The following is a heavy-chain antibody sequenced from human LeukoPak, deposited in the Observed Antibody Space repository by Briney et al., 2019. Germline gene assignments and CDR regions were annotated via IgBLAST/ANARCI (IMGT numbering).Heavy chain of an antibody. CDR2: ISSSSSYI. V-gene: IGHV3-21*01. J-gene: IGHJ6*02. CDR1: GFTFSSYS. D-gene: IGHD6-6*01. Sequence: GGSLRLSCAAFGFTFSSYSMNWVRQAPGKGLEWVSSISSSSSYIYYADSVKGRFTISRDNAKNSLYLQMNSLRAEDTAVYYCVKGSSRSGMDVWGQGTTVTVSS. CDR3: VKGSSRSGMDV.